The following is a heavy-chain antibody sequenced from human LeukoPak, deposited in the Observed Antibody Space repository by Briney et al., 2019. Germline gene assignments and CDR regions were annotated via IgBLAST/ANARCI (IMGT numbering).Heavy chain of an antibody. CDR1: GFTFSSYA. Sequence: PGGSLRPSCAASGFTFSSYAMSWVRQAPGKGLEWVSVIYSGGSTYYADSVKGRFTISKDNSKNTLYLQMNSLRAEDTAVYYCATERERYCSGGSCYSRRHYYYGMDVWGQGTTVTVSS. CDR3: ATERERYCSGGSCYSRRHYYYGMDV. J-gene: IGHJ6*02. D-gene: IGHD2-15*01. V-gene: IGHV3-66*01. CDR2: IYSGGST.